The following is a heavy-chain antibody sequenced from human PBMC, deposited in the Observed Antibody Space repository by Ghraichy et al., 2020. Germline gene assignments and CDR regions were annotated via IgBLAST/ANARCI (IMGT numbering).Heavy chain of an antibody. J-gene: IGHJ4*02. CDR1: GFTFSSSA. CDR3: AVREPVGY. D-gene: IGHD1-14*01. V-gene: IGHV3-23*01. CDR2: ISASGYNT. Sequence: ETLSLTCAASGFTFSSSATGWVRQAPGKGLEWVSDISASGYNTYYADPVKGRFTISRDNSKNTLYLQMNSLRAEDTAVYYCAVREPVGYWGQGTLVTVSS.